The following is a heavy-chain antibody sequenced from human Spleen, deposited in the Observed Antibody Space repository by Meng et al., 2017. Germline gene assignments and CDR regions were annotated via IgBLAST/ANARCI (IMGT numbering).Heavy chain of an antibody. CDR2: VYPGDSDV. D-gene: IGHD6-19*01. CDR1: GYSFTTYW. CDR3: ARRGSGWYRDWFDS. J-gene: IGHJ5*01. Sequence: KVSCKTSGYSFTTYWIAWVRQMPGKGLEWMGIVYPGDSDVRYSPSFQGQVTISADRSITTAYLQWSGLKASDTAMYFCARRGSGWYRDWFDSWGQGTLVTVSS. V-gene: IGHV5-51*01.